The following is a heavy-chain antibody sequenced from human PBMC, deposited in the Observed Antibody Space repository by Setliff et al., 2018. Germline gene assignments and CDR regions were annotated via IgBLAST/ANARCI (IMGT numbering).Heavy chain of an antibody. J-gene: IGHJ6*02. D-gene: IGHD3-10*01. CDR2: IYYSGST. CDR1: GGSFSGYY. CDR3: ATLLANYGSGMDV. V-gene: IGHV4-34*01. Sequence: SETLSLTCAVYGGSFSGYYWSWIRQPPGKGLEWIGRIYYSGSTYYKPSLKSRVTISVDTSKNQFSLKLSSVTAADTAVYYCATLLANYGSGMDVRGQGTTVTVS.